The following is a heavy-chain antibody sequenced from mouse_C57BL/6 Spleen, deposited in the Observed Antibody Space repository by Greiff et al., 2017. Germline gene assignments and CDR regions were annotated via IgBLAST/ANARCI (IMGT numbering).Heavy chain of an antibody. CDR3: ARDGLFAY. D-gene: IGHD6-1*01. J-gene: IGHJ3*01. V-gene: IGHV5-4*01. Sequence: EVQLQESGGGLVKPGGSLKLSCAASGFTFSSYAMSWVRQTPEKRLEWVATISDGGSYTYYPDNVKGRFTISRDNAKNNLYLQMSHLKSEDTAMYYCARDGLFAYWGQGTLVTVSA. CDR2: ISDGGSYT. CDR1: GFTFSSYA.